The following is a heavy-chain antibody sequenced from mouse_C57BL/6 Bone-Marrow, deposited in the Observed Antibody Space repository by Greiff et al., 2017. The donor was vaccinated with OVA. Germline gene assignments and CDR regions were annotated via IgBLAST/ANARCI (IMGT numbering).Heavy chain of an antibody. CDR1: GYTFTSYW. CDR3: ARAYGTRTDYAMDY. V-gene: IGHV1-52*01. Sequence: VQLQQPGAELVRPGSSVKLSCKASGYTFTSYWMHWVKQRPIQGLEWIGNIDPSDSETHYNQKFKDKATLTVDKSSSTAYMQLSSLTSEDSAVYYCARAYGTRTDYAMDYWGQGTSVTVSS. D-gene: IGHD1-1*01. J-gene: IGHJ4*01. CDR2: IDPSDSET.